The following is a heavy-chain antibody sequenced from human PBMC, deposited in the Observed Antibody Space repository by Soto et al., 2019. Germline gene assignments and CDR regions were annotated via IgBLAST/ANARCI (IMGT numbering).Heavy chain of an antibody. CDR2: VTADGGT. CDR1: GFTVSSHA. CDR3: ATHVSCSGGSCQYDAFAI. Sequence: EVQVLESGGGLVQPGGSLRLSCEGSGFTVSSHAMTWIRQAPGKGPEWVSTVTADGGTYYADSVKGRFAMSRDTSENTLYLQMSSLGAEDTAAYYCATHVSCSGGSCQYDAFAIRGQGTMVTVSS. D-gene: IGHD2-15*01. V-gene: IGHV3-23*01. J-gene: IGHJ3*02.